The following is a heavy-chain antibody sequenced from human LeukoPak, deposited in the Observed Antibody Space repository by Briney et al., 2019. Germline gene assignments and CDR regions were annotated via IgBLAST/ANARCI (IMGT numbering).Heavy chain of an antibody. Sequence: SVKVSCKASGGTFSSYAISWVRQAPGQGLEWMGRIIPILGIANYAQKFQGRVTITADKSTSTAYMELSSLRSEDTAVYYCARDLPSPIFGVVAATDYWGQGTLVTVSS. J-gene: IGHJ4*02. V-gene: IGHV1-69*04. D-gene: IGHD3-3*01. CDR1: GGTFSSYA. CDR3: ARDLPSPIFGVVAATDY. CDR2: IIPILGIA.